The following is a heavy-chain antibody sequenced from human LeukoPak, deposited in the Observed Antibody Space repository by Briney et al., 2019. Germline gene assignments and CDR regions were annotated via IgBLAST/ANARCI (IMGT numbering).Heavy chain of an antibody. Sequence: SETLSLTCAVYGGPFSGYYWSWIRQPPGKGLEWIGEINHSGSTNYNPSLKSRVTISVDTSKNQFSLKLSSVTAADTAVYYCARGDVVGATYYYYYGMDVWGQGTTVTVSS. CDR1: GGPFSGYY. CDR2: INHSGST. V-gene: IGHV4-34*01. J-gene: IGHJ6*02. CDR3: ARGDVVGATYYYYYGMDV. D-gene: IGHD1-26*01.